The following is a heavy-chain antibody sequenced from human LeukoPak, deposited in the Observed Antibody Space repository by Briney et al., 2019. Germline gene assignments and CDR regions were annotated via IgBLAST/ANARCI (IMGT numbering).Heavy chain of an antibody. CDR2: IYHSGST. V-gene: IGHV4-30-2*05. CDR3: ARGSDIVATIWFDP. CDR1: GGSISSGGYS. D-gene: IGHD5-12*01. Sequence: SETLSLTCAVSGGSISSGGYSWSWIRQPPGKGLEWIGYIYHSGSTYYNPSLKSRVTISGDTSKNQFSLKLSSVTAADTAVYYCARGSDIVATIWFDPWGQGILVTVSS. J-gene: IGHJ5*02.